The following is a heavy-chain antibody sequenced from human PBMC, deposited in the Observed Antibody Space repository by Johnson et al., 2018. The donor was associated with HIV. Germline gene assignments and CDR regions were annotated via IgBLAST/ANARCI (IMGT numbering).Heavy chain of an antibody. J-gene: IGHJ3*02. Sequence: VQLVESGGGLIQPGGSLRLSCAASGFTVSNNYMSWVRQAPGKGLEWVSGINWNGGSTGYADSVKGRFTISRDNFKNTLYLQMNSLRAEDTAVYYCTTAIVIDAFDIWGQGTMVTVSS. D-gene: IGHD3-16*02. V-gene: IGHV3-53*03. CDR2: INWNGGST. CDR1: GFTVSNNY. CDR3: TTAIVIDAFDI.